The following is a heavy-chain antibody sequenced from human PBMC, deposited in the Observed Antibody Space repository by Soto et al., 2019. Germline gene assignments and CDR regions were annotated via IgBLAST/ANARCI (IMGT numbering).Heavy chain of an antibody. J-gene: IGHJ4*02. CDR3: AKGLSGPPGYFDY. CDR2: IGESGTPT. Sequence: GGSLRLSCAASGFTFSSYAMKWVRQAPGKGLEWVSLIGESGTPTYDADSVKGRFTISRDNSKNTLFLEMYSLRADDTAFYYCAKGLSGPPGYFDYWGRGTLVTVSS. CDR1: GFTFSSYA. V-gene: IGHV3-23*01.